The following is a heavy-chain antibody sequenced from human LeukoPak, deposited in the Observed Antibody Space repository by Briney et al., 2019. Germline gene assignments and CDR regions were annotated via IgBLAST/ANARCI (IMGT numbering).Heavy chain of an antibody. CDR1: GFTFDDYA. CDR2: ISWNSGSI. D-gene: IGHD6-13*01. V-gene: IGHV3-9*01. Sequence: AGGSLRLSCAASGFTFDDYAMHWVRQAPGKGLEWVSGISWNSGSIGYADSVKGRFTISRDNAKNSLYLQMNSLRAEDTALYYCASYSSSRFNYYYYMDVWGKGTTVTVSS. J-gene: IGHJ6*03. CDR3: ASYSSSRFNYYYYMDV.